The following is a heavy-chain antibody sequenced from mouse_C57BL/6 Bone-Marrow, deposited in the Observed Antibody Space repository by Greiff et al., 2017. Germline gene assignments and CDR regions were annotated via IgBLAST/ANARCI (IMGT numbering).Heavy chain of an antibody. J-gene: IGHJ4*01. Sequence: EVKLEESGGGLVKPGGSLKLSCAASGFTFSDYGMHWVRQAPEKGLEWVAYISSGSSTIYYADTVKGRFTISRDNAKNTLFLQMTSLRSEDTAMYYCASPIYYFHAMDYWGQGTSVTVSS. CDR1: GFTFSDYG. CDR3: ASPIYYFHAMDY. V-gene: IGHV5-17*01. D-gene: IGHD1-1*01. CDR2: ISSGSSTI.